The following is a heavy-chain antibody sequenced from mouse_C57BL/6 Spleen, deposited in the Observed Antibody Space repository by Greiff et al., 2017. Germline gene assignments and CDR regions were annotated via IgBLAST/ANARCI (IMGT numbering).Heavy chain of an antibody. V-gene: IGHV2-5*01. CDR1: GFSLTSYG. J-gene: IGHJ2*01. CDR3: AKNDGSSPYYFDY. D-gene: IGHD1-1*01. CDR2: IWRGGST. Sequence: QVQLQQSGPGLVQPSQSLSITCTVSGFSLTSYGVHWVRQSPGKGLEWLGVIWRGGSTDYNAAFMSRLSITKDNSKSQVFFKMNSLQADDTAIYYCAKNDGSSPYYFDYWGQGTTLTVSS.